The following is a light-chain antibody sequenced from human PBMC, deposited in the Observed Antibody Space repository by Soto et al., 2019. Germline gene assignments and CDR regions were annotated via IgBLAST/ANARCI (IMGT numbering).Light chain of an antibody. V-gene: IGKV1-39*01. J-gene: IGKJ2*03. CDR2: AAS. CDR1: QSIGYY. Sequence: DIQMTQSPSSLSASVGDRVTITCRASQSIGYYLHWYQQKPGTAPKLLIYAASSLQSGVQSRFSGRGSGTEYTLTISSLQPADFTTYYCQRSYSTPPISFGQGTKQEIK. CDR3: QRSYSTPPIS.